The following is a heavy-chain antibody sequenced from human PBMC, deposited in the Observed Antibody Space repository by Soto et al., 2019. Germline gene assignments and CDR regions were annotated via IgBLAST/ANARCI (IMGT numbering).Heavy chain of an antibody. D-gene: IGHD3-10*01. CDR3: AKRAGGSGSSLFGMDV. Sequence: GGSLRLSCAASGFTFSSYAMSWVRQAPGKGLEWVSAISGSGGSTYYADSVKGRFTISRDNSKNTLYLQMNSLRAEDTAVYYCAKRAGGSGSSLFGMDVWGQGTKVTVSS. V-gene: IGHV3-23*01. CDR1: GFTFSSYA. CDR2: ISGSGGST. J-gene: IGHJ6*02.